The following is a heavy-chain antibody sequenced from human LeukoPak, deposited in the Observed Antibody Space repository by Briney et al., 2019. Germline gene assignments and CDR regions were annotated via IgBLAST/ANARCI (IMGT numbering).Heavy chain of an antibody. V-gene: IGHV1-2*02. D-gene: IGHD3-22*01. J-gene: IGHJ4*02. CDR3: ARAATPTGSGYYY. CDR2: INPNSGGT. CDR1: RYTFTGYY. Sequence: ASVKVSCKASRYTFTGYYMHWVRQAPGQGLEWMGWINPNSGGTNYAQKLQGRVAMTRDTSISTAYMELSRLRSDDTAVYYCARAATPTGSGYYYWGQGTLVTVSS.